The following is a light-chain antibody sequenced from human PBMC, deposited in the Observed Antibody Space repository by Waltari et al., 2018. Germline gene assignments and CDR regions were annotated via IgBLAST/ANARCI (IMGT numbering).Light chain of an antibody. CDR2: DAS. J-gene: IGKJ4*01. CDR3: QQRTDLLT. Sequence: EIVLTQSTVTLTLSPGERATLSCRASQSVSSYLAWYQQRPGQAPRLLMYDASNRATGIPARFSGSGSGTDFTLTISSLEPEDFAVYYCQQRTDLLTFGGGTKVEIK. V-gene: IGKV3-11*01. CDR1: QSVSSY.